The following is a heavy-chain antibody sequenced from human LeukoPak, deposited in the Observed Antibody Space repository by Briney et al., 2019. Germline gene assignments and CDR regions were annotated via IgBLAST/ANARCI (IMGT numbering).Heavy chain of an antibody. D-gene: IGHD1-26*01. J-gene: IGHJ4*02. CDR3: ASHSGSYYLQGFDS. V-gene: IGHV3-53*01. Sequence: AGGSLRLSCAASGFTVSSNYMSWVRQAPGKGLEWVSVIYSGGSTYYADSVKGRFAISRDNSKNTLYLQMNSLRAEDTAVYYCASHSGSYYLQGFDSWGQGTLVTVSS. CDR1: GFTVSSNY. CDR2: IYSGGST.